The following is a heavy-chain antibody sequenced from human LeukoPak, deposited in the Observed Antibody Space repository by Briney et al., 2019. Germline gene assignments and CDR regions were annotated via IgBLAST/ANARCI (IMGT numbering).Heavy chain of an antibody. Sequence: GGSLRLSCAASGFTFDDYAMHWVRQAPGKGLEWVSGISWNSGSTGYADSVKGRFTISRDNAKNSLYLQMNSLRAEDTALYYCAKATDSSGWTNWFDPWGQGTLVTVSS. CDR2: ISWNSGST. V-gene: IGHV3-9*01. CDR1: GFTFDDYA. D-gene: IGHD6-19*01. J-gene: IGHJ5*02. CDR3: AKATDSSGWTNWFDP.